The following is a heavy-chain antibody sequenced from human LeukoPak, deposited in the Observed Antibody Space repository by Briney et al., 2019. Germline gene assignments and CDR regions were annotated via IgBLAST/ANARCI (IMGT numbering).Heavy chain of an antibody. D-gene: IGHD3-9*01. CDR1: RGSVNSGTYY. CDR3: ARDTYDILTGYYTGQHP. CDR2: IFHSGST. J-gene: IGHJ5*02. V-gene: IGHV4-61*01. Sequence: SETLSLTCSVSRGSVNSGTYYWSWIRQPPGKGLEWIGYIFHSGSTNYNPSLKSRVTISVDTSKNQFSLKLSSVTAADTAVYYCARDTYDILTGYYTGQHPWGQGTLVTVSS.